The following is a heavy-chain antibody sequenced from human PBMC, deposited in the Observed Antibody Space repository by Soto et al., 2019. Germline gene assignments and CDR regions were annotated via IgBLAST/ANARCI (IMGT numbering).Heavy chain of an antibody. CDR2: ISWNSGNI. J-gene: IGHJ4*02. CDR3: EKDTRPTPVTAWGPIDY. D-gene: IGHD2-21*02. Sequence: QLVESGGGLVQPGRSLRLSCAASGFTFDDYAMHWVRQAPGQGLEWVSRISWNSGNIGYADSLKGRFAVSRDRAKNSLFLQMNSLSAEDAAFYYCEKDTRPTPVTAWGPIDYWGQGTLVTVSS. CDR1: GFTFDDYA. V-gene: IGHV3-9*01.